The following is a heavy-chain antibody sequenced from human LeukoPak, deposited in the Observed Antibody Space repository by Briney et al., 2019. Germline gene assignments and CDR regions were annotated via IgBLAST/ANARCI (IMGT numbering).Heavy chain of an antibody. CDR3: AKGLYSSGWSPLNGMDV. CDR2: ISYDGSNK. Sequence: GGSLRLSCAASGFTFSNYGMHWVRQAPGKGLEWVALISYDGSNKYYADSVKGRFTISRDNSKNTLYLQMNSLRAEDTAVYYCAKGLYSSGWSPLNGMDVWGQGTTVTVSS. V-gene: IGHV3-30*18. D-gene: IGHD6-19*01. CDR1: GFTFSNYG. J-gene: IGHJ6*02.